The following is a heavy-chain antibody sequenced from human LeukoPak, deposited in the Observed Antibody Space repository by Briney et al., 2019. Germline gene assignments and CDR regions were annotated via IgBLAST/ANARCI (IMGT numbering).Heavy chain of an antibody. Sequence: GESLKISCKASGYSFTNYWIAWVRQMPGKGLEWRGIIYLDDSDTRYNASFQGHGIISADKPSSTAYLQWSSLKASDTAMYYCARLPPEAMGRSQGYAQHWGQGTLVTVSS. D-gene: IGHD5-18*01. CDR2: IYLDDSDT. CDR3: ARLPPEAMGRSQGYAQH. CDR1: GYSFTNYW. J-gene: IGHJ1*01. V-gene: IGHV5-51*01.